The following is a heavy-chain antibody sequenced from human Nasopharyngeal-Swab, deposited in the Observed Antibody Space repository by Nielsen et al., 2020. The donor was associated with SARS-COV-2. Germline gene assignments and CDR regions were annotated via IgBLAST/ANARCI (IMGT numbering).Heavy chain of an antibody. CDR2: IWFDGSER. D-gene: IGHD5-18*01. Sequence: GGSLRLSCAASGFSFRSYGMHWVRQVPGKGLEWVAVIWFDGSERYYADSVKGRFTISRDNSMNTLYLQMDALRADDTAVYYCARIIPPEINRYGWPTLDYWGQGTLVTVSS. V-gene: IGHV3-33*01. CDR3: ARIIPPEINRYGWPTLDY. J-gene: IGHJ4*02. CDR1: GFSFRSYG.